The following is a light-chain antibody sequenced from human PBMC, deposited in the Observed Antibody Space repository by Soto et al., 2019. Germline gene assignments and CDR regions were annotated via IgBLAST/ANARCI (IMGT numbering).Light chain of an antibody. Sequence: EIVLTQSLGTLSLSPGETATLSCRASQRVSSSYVAWYQQKPGQAPRLLLYGASTRATGIPDRFSGSGSGTDFTLTISRLEPEDFAVYSCQQYGISPSTFGQGTKVEIK. CDR3: QQYGISPST. CDR2: GAS. CDR1: QRVSSSY. V-gene: IGKV3-20*01. J-gene: IGKJ1*01.